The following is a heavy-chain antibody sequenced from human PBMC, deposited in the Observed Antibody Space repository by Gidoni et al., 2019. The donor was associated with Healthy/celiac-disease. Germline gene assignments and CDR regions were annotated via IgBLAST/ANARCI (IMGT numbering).Heavy chain of an antibody. CDR3: ARVHVRLFAFDI. CDR2: INHSGST. V-gene: IGHV4-34*01. Sequence: QVQLQQWGAGLLKPSETLSLTCAVYGGSFSGYYWSWIRQPPGKGLEWIGEINHSGSTNYNPSLKSRVTISVDTSKNQFSLKLSSVTAADTAVYYCARVHVRLFAFDIWGQGTMVTVSS. J-gene: IGHJ3*02. CDR1: GGSFSGYY.